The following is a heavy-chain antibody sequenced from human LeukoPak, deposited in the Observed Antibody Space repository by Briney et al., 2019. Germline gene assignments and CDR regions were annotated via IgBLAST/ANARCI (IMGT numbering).Heavy chain of an antibody. J-gene: IGHJ4*02. CDR2: ISWNSGSI. CDR3: AKDLYYDILTGYFDY. CDR1: GFTFDDYA. V-gene: IGHV3-9*01. Sequence: GGSLRLSCAASGFTFDDYAMHWVRQAPGKGLEWDSGISWNSGSIGYADSVKGRFTISRDNAKNSLYLQMNSLRAEDTALYYCAKDLYYDILTGYFDYWGQGTLVTVSS. D-gene: IGHD3-9*01.